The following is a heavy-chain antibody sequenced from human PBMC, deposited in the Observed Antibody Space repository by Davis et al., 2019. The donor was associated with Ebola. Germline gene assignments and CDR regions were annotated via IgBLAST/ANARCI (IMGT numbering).Heavy chain of an antibody. CDR3: TTVGYYYDSSGYYYAFDFDY. CDR2: IKSKTDGGTT. J-gene: IGHJ4*02. D-gene: IGHD3-22*01. Sequence: GESLKISCAASGFTFSNAWMNWVRQAPGKGLEWVGRIKSKTDGGTTDYAAPVKGRFTISRDDSKNTLYLQMNSLKTEDTAVYYCTTVGYYYDSSGYYYAFDFDYWGQGTLVAVSS. V-gene: IGHV3-15*07. CDR1: GFTFSNAW.